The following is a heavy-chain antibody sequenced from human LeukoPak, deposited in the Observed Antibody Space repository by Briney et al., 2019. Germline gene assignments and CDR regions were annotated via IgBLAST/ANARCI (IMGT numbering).Heavy chain of an antibody. V-gene: IGHV1-2*02. CDR1: EYILSDYY. Sequence: VASVKVSCTTSEYILSDYYVHWVRQAPGEGLEWMSWINLNSGGTNYAQKFQGRVTMTRDTSISTAYMELSSLRSADTAVYYCARSSGGSGRWGDNWFDPWGQGTLVSVSS. CDR2: INLNSGGT. CDR3: ARSSGGSGRWGDNWFDP. D-gene: IGHD3-10*01. J-gene: IGHJ5*02.